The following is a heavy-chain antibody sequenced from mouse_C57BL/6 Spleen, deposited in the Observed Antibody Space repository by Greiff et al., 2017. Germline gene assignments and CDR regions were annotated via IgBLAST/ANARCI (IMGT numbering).Heavy chain of an antibody. CDR2: IYPGDGDT. J-gene: IGHJ2*01. V-gene: IGHV1-80*01. Sequence: QVQLKQSGAELVKPGASVKISCKASGYAFSSYWMNWVKQRPGKGLEWIGQIYPGDGDTNYNGKFKGKATLTADKSSSTAYMQLSSLTSEDSAVYFCARLDYGSSYDDYWGQGTTLTVSS. D-gene: IGHD1-1*01. CDR1: GYAFSSYW. CDR3: ARLDYGSSYDDY.